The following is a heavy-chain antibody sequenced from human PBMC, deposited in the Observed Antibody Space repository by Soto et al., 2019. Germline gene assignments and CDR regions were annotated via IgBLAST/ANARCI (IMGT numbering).Heavy chain of an antibody. CDR2: INAGNGNT. J-gene: IGHJ4*02. CDR3: ASDKGYCSDTSCPDFDY. V-gene: IGHV1-3*01. CDR1: GYTFTSYA. Sequence: ASVKVSCKASGYTFTSYAMHWVRQAPGQRLEWMGWINAGNGNTKYSQKFQGRFTITRDTSASTAYMELNSLRSEDTAVYYCASDKGYCSDTSCPDFDYWGQGTLVTVSS. D-gene: IGHD2-15*01.